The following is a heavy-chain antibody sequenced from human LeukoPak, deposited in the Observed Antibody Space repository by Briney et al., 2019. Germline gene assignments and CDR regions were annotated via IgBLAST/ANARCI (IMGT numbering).Heavy chain of an antibody. D-gene: IGHD5-18*01. V-gene: IGHV1-2*02. CDR1: GYTFTGYY. Sequence: GASVKASCKASGYTFTGYYMHWVRQAPGQGLEWMGWINPNSGGTNYAQKFQGRVTMTRDTSISTAYMELSRLRADDTAVYYCARGSFSADAPLVLDYFHHWGQGTLVTDSS. J-gene: IGHJ1*01. CDR3: ARGSFSADAPLVLDYFHH. CDR2: INPNSGGT.